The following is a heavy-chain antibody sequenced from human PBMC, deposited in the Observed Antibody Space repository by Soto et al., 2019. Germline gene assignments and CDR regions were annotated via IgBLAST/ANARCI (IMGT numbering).Heavy chain of an antibody. D-gene: IGHD3-16*01. CDR1: GTIFSSYT. Sequence: QVQLVQSGAEVKKPGSSVRVSCKASGTIFSSYTISWVRQAPGQGLEWMGRIIPILGETNSAQKFQGRGTITADKSTNTAYMQLNRLRLEDTAVYYCARGLGGRMDDWGQGTTVTVSS. CDR3: ARGLGGRMDD. V-gene: IGHV1-69*08. CDR2: IIPILGET. J-gene: IGHJ6*02.